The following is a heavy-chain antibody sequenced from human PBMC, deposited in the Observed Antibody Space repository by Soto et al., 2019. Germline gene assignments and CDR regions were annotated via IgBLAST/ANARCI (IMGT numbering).Heavy chain of an antibody. J-gene: IGHJ4*02. V-gene: IGHV1-2*02. Sequence: ASVKVSCKASGYSFTGYFVHWVRQAPGPGLEWMGWINPNTGATKYAQKFQGRVTMTRDTSITTAYMAQSTLRSHHTAVYYCAREKYYDIVPVYKTAADLDSWGQGTQVTVSS. CDR3: AREKYYDIVPVYKTAADLDS. CDR1: GYSFTGYF. CDR2: INPNTGAT. D-gene: IGHD3-9*01.